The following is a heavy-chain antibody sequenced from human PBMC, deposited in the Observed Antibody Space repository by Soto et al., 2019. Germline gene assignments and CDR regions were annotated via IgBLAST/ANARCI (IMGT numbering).Heavy chain of an antibody. J-gene: IGHJ4*02. V-gene: IGHV1-3*01. CDR2: INAGNGNT. CDR1: GYTFTSYA. D-gene: IGHD1-26*01. CDR3: ARDFIGGYLGFDY. Sequence: KVSCKASGYTFTSYAMHWVRQAPGQRLEWMGWINAGNGNTKYSQKFQGRVTITRDTSASTAYMELSSLRSEDTAVYYCARDFIGGYLGFDYWGQGTLVTVSS.